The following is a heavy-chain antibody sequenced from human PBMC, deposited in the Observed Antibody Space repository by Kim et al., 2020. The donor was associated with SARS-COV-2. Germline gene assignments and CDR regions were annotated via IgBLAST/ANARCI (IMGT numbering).Heavy chain of an antibody. J-gene: IGHJ6*02. CDR2: IYTSGST. Sequence: SETLSLTCTVSGGSISSGSYYWSWIRQPAGKGLEWIGRIYTSGSTNYNPSLRSRVTLSLDTSKNQFSLNLSSVTATDTAVYYCASQSTNAMTQHGMDVWGQGTTVTVSS. V-gene: IGHV4-61*02. CDR1: GGSISSGSYY. CDR3: ASQSTNAMTQHGMDV. D-gene: IGHD1-1*01.